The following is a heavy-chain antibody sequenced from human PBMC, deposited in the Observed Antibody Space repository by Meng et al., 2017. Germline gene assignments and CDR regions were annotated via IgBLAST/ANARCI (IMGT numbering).Heavy chain of an antibody. D-gene: IGHD3-10*01. J-gene: IGHJ5*02. CDR3: ARDTYGKYYFGSGTENWFDP. CDR1: GGSISSSSYY. V-gene: IGHV4-39*07. CDR2: IYYSGST. Sequence: SETLSLTCTVPGGSISSSSYYWGWIRQPPGKGLEWIGSIYYSGSTYYNPSLKSRVTISVDTSKNQFSLKLSSVTTANTAVYYCARDTYGKYYFGSGTENWFDPWGQGTLVTVSS.